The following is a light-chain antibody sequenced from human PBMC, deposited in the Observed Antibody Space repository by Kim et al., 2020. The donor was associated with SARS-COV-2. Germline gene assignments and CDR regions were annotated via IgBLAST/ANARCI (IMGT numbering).Light chain of an antibody. CDR3: QQYDKDPYS. CDR1: ESISSW. V-gene: IGKV1-5*03. Sequence: SAAIGDRGTNSGRANESISSWLAWYQQKPGKAPKLMIDKTYYLESGVPSVFSGSGSETEFTLTSASLQPDDVATYYCQQYDKDPYSFGQGTKLEI. CDR2: KTY. J-gene: IGKJ2*03.